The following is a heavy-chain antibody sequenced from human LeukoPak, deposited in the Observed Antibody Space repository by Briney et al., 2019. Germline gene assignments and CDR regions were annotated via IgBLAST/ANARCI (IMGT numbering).Heavy chain of an antibody. CDR1: GFTFSSYE. J-gene: IGHJ4*02. CDR3: ARTYLELNYYDSSGYYPYYFDY. V-gene: IGHV3-48*03. D-gene: IGHD3-22*01. Sequence: PGGSLRLSCAASGFTFSSYEMNWVRQAPGKGLEWVSYISSSGSTIYYADSVKGRFTISRDNAKNSLYLQMNSLRAEDTAVYYCARTYLELNYYDSSGYYPYYFDYWGQGTLVTVSS. CDR2: ISSSGSTI.